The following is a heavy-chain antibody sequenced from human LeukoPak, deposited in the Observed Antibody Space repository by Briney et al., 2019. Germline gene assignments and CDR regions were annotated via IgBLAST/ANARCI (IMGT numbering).Heavy chain of an antibody. J-gene: IGHJ2*01. CDR3: ARAGGYDSGWYFDL. D-gene: IGHD5-12*01. CDR1: GGSISSGGYS. Sequence: SQTLSLTCAVSGGSISSGGYSWSWIRQPPGKGLEWIGYIYHSGSTYYNPSLKSRVTISVDRSKNQFSLKLCSVTAADTAVYYCARAGGYDSGWYFDLWGRGTLVTVSS. V-gene: IGHV4-30-2*01. CDR2: IYHSGST.